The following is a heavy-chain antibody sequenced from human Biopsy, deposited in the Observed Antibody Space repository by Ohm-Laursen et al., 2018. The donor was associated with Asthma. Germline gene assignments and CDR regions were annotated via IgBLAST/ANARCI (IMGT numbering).Heavy chain of an antibody. CDR2: INAANGNT. Sequence: GASVKVSCNASGYTFINYAIHWVRQAPGHSLEWMGWINAANGNTKYSQKFRGRLTISRDTSASTAYMDLSSLRSEDTAVYYCARTYFDFLTGQVHDAFAMWGQGTMVTVSS. D-gene: IGHD3-9*01. CDR1: GYTFINYA. J-gene: IGHJ3*02. CDR3: ARTYFDFLTGQVHDAFAM. V-gene: IGHV1-3*01.